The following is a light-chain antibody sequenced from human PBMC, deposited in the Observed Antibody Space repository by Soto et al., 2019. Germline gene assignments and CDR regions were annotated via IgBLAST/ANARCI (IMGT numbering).Light chain of an antibody. Sequence: QSALTQPASVSGSPGQSITFSCTGTSSDVGGYNYVSWYQQHPGKAPKLMIYEVSNRPSGVSNRFSGSKSGNTASLTISGLQAEDEANYYCSSYADSTTLVVFGGGTKLTVL. V-gene: IGLV2-14*01. CDR1: SSDVGGYNY. CDR2: EVS. CDR3: SSYADSTTLVV. J-gene: IGLJ2*01.